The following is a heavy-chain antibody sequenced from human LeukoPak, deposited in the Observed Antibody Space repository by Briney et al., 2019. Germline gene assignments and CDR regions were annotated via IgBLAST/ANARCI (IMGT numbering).Heavy chain of an antibody. J-gene: IGHJ4*02. Sequence: SVKGSCKASGGTFSRYTISWVRQAPGQGLEWMGGIIPMFGRANYAQKFQGRLTITADESSTTAYMELSGLRSEDTAVHYCATDASIYDSRGYYYLWWGQGTLVTVSS. CDR2: IIPMFGRA. CDR3: ATDASIYDSRGYYYLW. V-gene: IGHV1-69*13. D-gene: IGHD3-22*01. CDR1: GGTFSRYT.